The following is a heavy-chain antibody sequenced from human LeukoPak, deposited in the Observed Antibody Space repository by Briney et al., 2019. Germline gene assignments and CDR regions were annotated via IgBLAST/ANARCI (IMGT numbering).Heavy chain of an antibody. CDR3: ASFRRDGYNPPGV. Sequence: GGSLRLSCAASGFTLSNYWMSWVRQAPGKGLEWVANIKYDGSDKYYVDSVKGRFSISRDNAKSSLYLQMNGLRAEDTAVYYCASFRRDGYNPPGVWGLGTLVTVSS. CDR2: IKYDGSDK. CDR1: GFTLSNYW. V-gene: IGHV3-7*05. J-gene: IGHJ4*02. D-gene: IGHD5-24*01.